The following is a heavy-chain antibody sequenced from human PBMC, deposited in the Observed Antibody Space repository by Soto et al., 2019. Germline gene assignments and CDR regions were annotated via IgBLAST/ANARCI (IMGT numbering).Heavy chain of an antibody. CDR1: GGTFSSYA. CDR3: ETMTTNLYYYDMYV. D-gene: IGHD2-8*01. CDR2: IIPIFGTA. Sequence: VKVSCKASGGTFSSYAISWVRQAPGQGLEWMGGIIPIFGTANYAQKFQGRVTITADESTSTAYMELSSLRSEDTAVYYCETMTTNLYYYDMYVCGQGTTVTVSS. V-gene: IGHV1-69*01. J-gene: IGHJ6*02.